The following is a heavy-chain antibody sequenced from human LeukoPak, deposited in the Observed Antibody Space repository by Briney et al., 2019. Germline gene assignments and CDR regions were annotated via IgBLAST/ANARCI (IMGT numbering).Heavy chain of an antibody. J-gene: IGHJ4*02. V-gene: IGHV3-7*03. Sequence: GGSLRLSCAASGFTFSRYWMSWVCQTPGKGLEWVANIKEDGGEKYYVDSVKGRFTISRDNAKSSLFLQMNSLRTEDTAVYYCATTRGFDYWGQGTLVTVSS. CDR1: GFTFSRYW. CDR2: IKEDGGEK. CDR3: ATTRGFDY. D-gene: IGHD1-1*01.